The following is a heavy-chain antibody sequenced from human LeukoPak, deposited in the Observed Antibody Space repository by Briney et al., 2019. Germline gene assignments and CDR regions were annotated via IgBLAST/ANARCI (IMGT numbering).Heavy chain of an antibody. J-gene: IGHJ4*02. CDR3: AKDFRIGYSAHFDY. CDR2: VYENGGTT. CDR1: GFTFRSHA. Sequence: GGSLRLSCVGSGFTFRSHAMSWVRQAPEKGLEFVSGVYENGGTTYYADSVKGRFSISRDSSKNTLYLQMDSLRGEDTAVYYCAKDFRIGYSAHFDYWGQGALVTVSS. D-gene: IGHD2-21*01. V-gene: IGHV3-23*01.